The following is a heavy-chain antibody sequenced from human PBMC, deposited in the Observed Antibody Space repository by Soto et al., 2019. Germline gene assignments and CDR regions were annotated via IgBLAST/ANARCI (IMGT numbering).Heavy chain of an antibody. CDR2: IHNGGAA. V-gene: IGHV4-39*01. J-gene: IGHJ6*03. CDR3: VRIPPTVPPGSNFYFYMDA. CDR1: GGSVNSDNFS. Sequence: QLRLQESGPRLLRPSATLSLTCAVSGGSVNSDNFSWGWVRQPPGKGPEWVATIHNGGAANYNPSQSGQVSLSMDTSRYEISMQLTSVTAPYTSLYYCVRIPPTVPPGSNFYFYMDAWGKATTVTVSS. D-gene: IGHD4-17*01.